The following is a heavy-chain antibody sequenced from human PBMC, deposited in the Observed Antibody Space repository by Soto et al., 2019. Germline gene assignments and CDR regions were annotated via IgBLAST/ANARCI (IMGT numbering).Heavy chain of an antibody. CDR2: INDSGST. CDR1: GGSFSGYY. Sequence: QVQLQQWGAGLLKPSETLSLTCAVYGGSFSGYYWTWIPQPPGTGLEWIGEINDSGSTNYNPSLKSRVTLSVDSSKNQFSLKLTSVTAADSAVYYCARDKITVLFYYWGQGTLVNVSS. CDR3: ARDKITVLFYY. V-gene: IGHV4-34*01. D-gene: IGHD3-10*01. J-gene: IGHJ4*02.